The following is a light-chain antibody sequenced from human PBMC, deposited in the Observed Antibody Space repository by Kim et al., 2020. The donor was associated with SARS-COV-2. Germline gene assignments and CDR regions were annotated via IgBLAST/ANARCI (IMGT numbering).Light chain of an antibody. Sequence: QSVTISCTGTSSYVGGYNYVSWYQQHPGKAPKLMIYEVSKRPSGVPDRFSGSKSGNTASLTVSGLQAEDEADYYCNSYAGSNNWVFGGGTQLTVL. J-gene: IGLJ3*02. V-gene: IGLV2-8*01. CDR3: NSYAGSNNWV. CDR1: SSYVGGYNY. CDR2: EVS.